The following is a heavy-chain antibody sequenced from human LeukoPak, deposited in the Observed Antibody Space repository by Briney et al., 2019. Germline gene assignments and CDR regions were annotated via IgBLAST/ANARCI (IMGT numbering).Heavy chain of an antibody. CDR1: GDSISYYY. CDR3: AGDVVAAAGTWDY. J-gene: IGHJ4*02. V-gene: IGHV4-4*07. Sequence: SETLSLTCTVSGDSISYYYWSWIRQPAGKGLEWIGRISTSGTTNYNPSLKSRVTMSVDTSKNQFSLKLSSVTAADTAVYYCAGDVVAAAGTWDYWGQGTLVTVSS. D-gene: IGHD6-13*01. CDR2: ISTSGTT.